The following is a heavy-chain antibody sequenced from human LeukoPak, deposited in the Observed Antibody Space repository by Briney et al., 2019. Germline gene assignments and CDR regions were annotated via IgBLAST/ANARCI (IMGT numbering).Heavy chain of an antibody. V-gene: IGHV3-66*01. D-gene: IGHD4-17*01. Sequence: GGSLRLSCAASGFTFSSYAMSWVRQAPGKGLEWVSVIYSGGSTYYADSVKGRFTISRDNSKNTLYLQMNSLRAEDTAVYCCARAHDYGDYGAFWYFDYWGQGTLVTVSS. CDR2: IYSGGST. J-gene: IGHJ4*02. CDR1: GFTFSSYA. CDR3: ARAHDYGDYGAFWYFDY.